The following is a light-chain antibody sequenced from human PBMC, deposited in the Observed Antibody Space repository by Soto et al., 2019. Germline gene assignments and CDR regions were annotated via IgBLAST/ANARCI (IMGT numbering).Light chain of an antibody. Sequence: EIVMTQSPATLSVSPGEGATLSCRASQSVSRNLAWYQQKPGQAPRLLIYGASTRATGIPARFSGSGSGTEFTLTISSLQSEDFEVYYCQQYNNWPRTFGQGTKLEIK. J-gene: IGKJ2*01. CDR3: QQYNNWPRT. CDR1: QSVSRN. V-gene: IGKV3-15*01. CDR2: GAS.